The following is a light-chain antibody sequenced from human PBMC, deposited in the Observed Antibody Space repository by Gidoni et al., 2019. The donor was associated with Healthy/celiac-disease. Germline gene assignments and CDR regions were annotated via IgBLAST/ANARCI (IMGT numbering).Light chain of an antibody. V-gene: IGKV3-11*01. CDR2: DAS. J-gene: IGKJ1*01. CDR1: QSVSSY. Sequence: EIVLTQSPSTLSLSPGKRATLSCRASQSVSSYLAWYQQKPGQAPRLLIYDASNRATGIPARFSGSGAGTDFTLTISSLEPEDFAVYYCQQRSNWPPALTFGQGTKVEIK. CDR3: QQRSNWPPALT.